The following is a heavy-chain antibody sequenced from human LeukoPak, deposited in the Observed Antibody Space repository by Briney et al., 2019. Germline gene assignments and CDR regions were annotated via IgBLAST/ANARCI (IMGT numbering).Heavy chain of an antibody. CDR1: GFTFSSYT. CDR3: ARVKNHRGIAVAGSDY. V-gene: IGHV3-21*01. Sequence: GGSLRLSCAASGFTFSSYTMNWVRQAPGKGLEWVSSISSSSSYIYYADSVKGRFTISRDNAKNSLHPQMNSLRAEDTAVYYCARVKNHRGIAVAGSDYWGQGTLVTVSS. D-gene: IGHD6-13*01. J-gene: IGHJ4*02. CDR2: ISSSSSYI.